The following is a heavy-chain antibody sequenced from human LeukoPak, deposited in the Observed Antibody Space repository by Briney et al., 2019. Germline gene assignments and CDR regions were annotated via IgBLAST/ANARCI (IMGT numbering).Heavy chain of an antibody. CDR2: IYYSGTT. CDR1: GGSISSGDYY. Sequence: PSQTLSLTCTVSGGSISSGDYYWNWIRQPPGKGLEWIGYIYYSGTTNYHPSLKSRVTISVDTSKNQSSLKLSSVTAADTAVYYCARQTGFNSDWNSFDDWGQGTLVTVSS. CDR3: ARQTGFNSDWNSFDD. J-gene: IGHJ4*02. D-gene: IGHD6-19*01. V-gene: IGHV4-61*08.